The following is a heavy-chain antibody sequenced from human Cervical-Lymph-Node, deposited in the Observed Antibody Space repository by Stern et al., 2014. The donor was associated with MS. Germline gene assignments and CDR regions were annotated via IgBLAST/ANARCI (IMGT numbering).Heavy chain of an antibody. CDR1: GGSISSGSHY. V-gene: IGHV4-61*02. D-gene: IGHD6-19*01. Sequence: QVQLQESGPGLVKPSQTLSLTCTVSGGSISSGSHYWSWIRQPAGKGLEWIGRTYTSGSTHYNPSLKSRVTISVDTSKNHFPLKVSSVTAADTAVYYCARGYSSGWDYFDYWGQGTLVTVSS. J-gene: IGHJ4*02. CDR2: TYTSGST. CDR3: ARGYSSGWDYFDY.